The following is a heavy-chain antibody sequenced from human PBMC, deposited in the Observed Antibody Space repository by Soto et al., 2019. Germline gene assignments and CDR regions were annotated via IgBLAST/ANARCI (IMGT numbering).Heavy chain of an antibody. D-gene: IGHD3-10*01. CDR2: INSDGTIS. CDR3: ARPLRSWNYYYGMDV. Sequence: GGSLRLSCAASGFTFETYWMNWVRQAPGKGPEWLSGINSDGTISSYADSVKGRFTISRDNSTNTLYLQMNSLRAEDTAVYYCARPLRSWNYYYGMDVWGQGTTVTVSS. J-gene: IGHJ6*02. CDR1: GFTFETYW. V-gene: IGHV3-74*01.